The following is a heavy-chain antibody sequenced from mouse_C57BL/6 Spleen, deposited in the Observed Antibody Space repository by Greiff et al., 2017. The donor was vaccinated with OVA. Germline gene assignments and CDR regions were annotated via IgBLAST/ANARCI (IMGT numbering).Heavy chain of an antibody. CDR2: FHPYNDDT. J-gene: IGHJ3*01. D-gene: IGHD1-1*01. V-gene: IGHV1-47*01. Sequence: VMLVESGAELVKPGASVKMSCKASGYTFTTYPIEWMQQNHGKSLEWIGNFHPYNDDTKYDEKFKGKATLTVEKSSSTVYLQLSRVTSDDSAVYYCARKERGYYGTAWFAYWGQGTLVTVSA. CDR1: GYTFTTYP. CDR3: ARKERGYYGTAWFAY.